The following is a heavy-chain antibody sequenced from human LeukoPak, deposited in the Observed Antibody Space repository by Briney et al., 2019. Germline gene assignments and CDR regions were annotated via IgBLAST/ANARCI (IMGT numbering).Heavy chain of an antibody. D-gene: IGHD3-9*01. CDR1: GYTFTSYG. Sequence: ASVKVSCKASGYTFTSYGISWLRQAPGQGLEWMGWISAYNDNTNYAQKLQGRVIMTADTSTSTAYTELRSLRSDDTAVYYCARDGLRYFDWLLPYYYDGMDVWGQGTTVTVSS. CDR3: ARDGLRYFDWLLPYYYDGMDV. J-gene: IGHJ6*02. V-gene: IGHV1-18*01. CDR2: ISAYNDNT.